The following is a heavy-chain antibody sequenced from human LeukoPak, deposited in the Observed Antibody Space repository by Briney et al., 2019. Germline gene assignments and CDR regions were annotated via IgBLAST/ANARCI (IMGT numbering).Heavy chain of an antibody. CDR1: GYTFTSYD. J-gene: IGHJ4*02. Sequence: ASVKVSCKASGYTFTSYDINWVRQAPGQGLEWMGWVNPNSGNTGYAQRFQGRVTMTRNTSISTAYMELGSLRSEDTAVYYCANRNSGWYFDYWGQGTLVTVSS. CDR3: ANRNSGWYFDY. V-gene: IGHV1-8*01. CDR2: VNPNSGNT. D-gene: IGHD6-19*01.